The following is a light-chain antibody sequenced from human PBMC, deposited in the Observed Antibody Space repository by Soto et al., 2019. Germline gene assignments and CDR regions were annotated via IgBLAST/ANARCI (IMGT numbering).Light chain of an antibody. CDR1: QSVSNW. V-gene: IGKV1-5*01. CDR3: QQYVTYYT. Sequence: DIQMTQSPSTLSASVGDRVTITCRASQSVSNWLAWYQQKPGKAPTLLIYDVSRLETGVPSRFSGSGSGTDFTLTINRLQPEDFANYFCQQYVTYYTFGQGTKVEIK. CDR2: DVS. J-gene: IGKJ2*01.